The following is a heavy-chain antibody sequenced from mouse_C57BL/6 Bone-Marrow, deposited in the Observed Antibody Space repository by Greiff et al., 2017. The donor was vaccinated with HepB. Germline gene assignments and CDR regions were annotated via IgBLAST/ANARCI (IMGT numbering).Heavy chain of an antibody. J-gene: IGHJ1*03. D-gene: IGHD1-1*01. CDR2: IDPSDSYT. CDR1: GYTFTSYW. V-gene: IGHV1-59*01. CDR3: ARSPDYYGSSYWYFDV. Sequence: QVQLKQPGAELVRPGTSVKLSCKASGYTFTSYWMHWVKQRPGQGLEWIGVIDPSDSYTNYNQKFKGKATLTVDTSSSTAYMQLSSLTSEDSAVYYCARSPDYYGSSYWYFDVWGTGTTVTVSS.